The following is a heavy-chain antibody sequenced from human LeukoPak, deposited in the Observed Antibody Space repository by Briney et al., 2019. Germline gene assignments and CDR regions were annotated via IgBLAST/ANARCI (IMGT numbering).Heavy chain of an antibody. CDR2: ISSSSSTI. D-gene: IGHD6-19*01. Sequence: GGSLRLSCAASGFPFSDYWMSWMRQAPGKGLEWVSYISSSSSTIYYADSVKGRFTISRDNAKNSLYLQMNSLRDEDTAVYYCARLLSSGWGQGTLVTVSS. CDR3: ARLLSSG. J-gene: IGHJ4*02. CDR1: GFPFSDYW. V-gene: IGHV3-48*02.